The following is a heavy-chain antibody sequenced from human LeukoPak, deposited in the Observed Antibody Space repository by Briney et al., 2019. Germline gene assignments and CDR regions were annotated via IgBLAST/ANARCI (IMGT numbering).Heavy chain of an antibody. J-gene: IGHJ3*02. CDR3: AREVDLDAFDI. Sequence: LGMTYYLSKWYNHYAVSVKSRITINPDTSKNQFSLQLNSVTPEDTAVYYCAREVDLDAFDIWGQGTMVTVSS. CDR2: TYYLSKWYN. V-gene: IGHV6-1*01. D-gene: IGHD5-12*01.